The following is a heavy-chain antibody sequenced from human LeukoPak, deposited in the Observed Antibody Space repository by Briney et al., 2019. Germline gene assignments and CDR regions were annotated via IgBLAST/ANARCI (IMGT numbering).Heavy chain of an antibody. D-gene: IGHD3-10*01. Sequence: SETLSLTCTVSGVSISSYYWSWIRQPPGKGLEWIGYIYYSGSTNYNPSLKSRVTISVDTSKNKFSLKLSSVTAADTAVYYCTLGYGSGSYNYWGRGTLVTVS. J-gene: IGHJ4*02. CDR1: GVSISSYY. CDR3: TLGYGSGSYNY. V-gene: IGHV4-59*01. CDR2: IYYSGST.